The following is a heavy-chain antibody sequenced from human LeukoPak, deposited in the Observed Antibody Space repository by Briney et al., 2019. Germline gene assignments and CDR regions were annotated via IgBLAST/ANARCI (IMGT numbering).Heavy chain of an antibody. CDR2: ISSRGTHM. CDR1: GFSFSDYS. J-gene: IGHJ4*02. CDR3: ARDFRIAAAVPSYFDY. D-gene: IGHD6-13*01. V-gene: IGHV3-21*01. Sequence: PGGSLRLSCAASGFSFSDYSLSWVRQAPGKGLEWVSFISSRGTHMYYLDSVKGRFTISRDNAKASLDLQLNSPRAEGTAVYFCARDFRIAAAVPSYFDYWGQGVLVTVSS.